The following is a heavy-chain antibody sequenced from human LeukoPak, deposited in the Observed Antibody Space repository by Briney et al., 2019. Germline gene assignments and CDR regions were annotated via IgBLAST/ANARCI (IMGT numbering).Heavy chain of an antibody. D-gene: IGHD2/OR15-2a*01. V-gene: IGHV4-61*02. CDR2: IYTSGSI. CDR1: GGLISSGSSY. CDR3: ATDTYMDTFNY. Sequence: SETLSLTCTVSGGLISSGSSYWSWIRQPAGKWLEWIGRIYTSGSIDYNPSLKSRVSFSVDTSKNQFSLKLSSVTAADTAVYYCATDTYMDTFNYWGQGTLVTVSS. J-gene: IGHJ4*02.